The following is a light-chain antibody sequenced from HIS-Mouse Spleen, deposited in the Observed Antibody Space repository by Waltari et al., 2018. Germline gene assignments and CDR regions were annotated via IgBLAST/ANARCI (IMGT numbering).Light chain of an antibody. V-gene: IGLV2-23*01. J-gene: IGLJ2*01. CDR3: CSYAGSSTVV. CDR1: SSDVGSDNL. Sequence: QSALTQPASVSGSPGQSITISCTGTSSDVGSDNLLSWYQQHPGKAPKLMIYEGSKRPSGVSNRFSGSKSGNTASLTISGLQAEDEADYYCCSYAGSSTVVFGGGTKLTVL. CDR2: EGS.